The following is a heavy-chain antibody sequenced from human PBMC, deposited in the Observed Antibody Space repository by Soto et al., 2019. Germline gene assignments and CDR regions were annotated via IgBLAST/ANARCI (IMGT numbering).Heavy chain of an antibody. CDR1: GASINSGAYY. CDR2: INYRGTT. Sequence: QVQLQESGPGLVKPSETLSLTCTVSGASINSGAYYWSWIRQLPGKGLEWIGYINYRGTTYFHPSLKSRVAISRVASQNQFSLRVISMTAADTAVYFCARVSATGTRWFDSWGQGTLVTVSS. D-gene: IGHD3-9*01. CDR3: ARVSATGTRWFDS. J-gene: IGHJ5*01. V-gene: IGHV4-31*03.